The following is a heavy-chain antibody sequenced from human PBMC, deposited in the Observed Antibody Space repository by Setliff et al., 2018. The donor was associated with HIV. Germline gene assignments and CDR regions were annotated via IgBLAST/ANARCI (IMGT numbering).Heavy chain of an antibody. CDR1: GGSISSYC. J-gene: IGHJ4*02. CDR3: ARGGLGVVGAIDY. Sequence: SETLSLTCTVSGGSISSYCWNWIRQSPGRGLEWIGFIFSSGSTNYNPSLKSRVTISVDTSKNQFSLKLRSVTAADTAVYYCARGGLGVVGAIDYWSQGTLVTVSS. CDR2: IFSSGST. V-gene: IGHV4-59*12. D-gene: IGHD2-15*01.